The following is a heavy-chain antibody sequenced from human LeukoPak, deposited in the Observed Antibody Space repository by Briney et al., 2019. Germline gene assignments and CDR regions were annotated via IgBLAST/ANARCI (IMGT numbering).Heavy chain of an antibody. V-gene: IGHV5-51*01. CDR1: GYSFTSYW. Sequence: GESLKISCKGSGYSFTSYWIGWVRQMPGKGLEWMGIIYPGDSDTRYSPSFQGQVTISADKSISTAYLQWSSLKASDTAMYYCASPLPVFAPNTWFAPGAKETRVTVPS. CDR2: IYPGDSDT. D-gene: IGHD2-15*01. J-gene: IGHJ5*02. CDR3: ASPLPVFAPNTWFAP.